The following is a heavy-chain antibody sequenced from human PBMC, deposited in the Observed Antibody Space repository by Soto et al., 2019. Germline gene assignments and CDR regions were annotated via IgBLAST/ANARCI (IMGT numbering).Heavy chain of an antibody. V-gene: IGHV4-39*01. J-gene: IGHJ4*02. CDR3: ARGSWGYFHS. CDR2: IYYSGST. D-gene: IGHD3-16*01. Sequence: SETLCLTCTVTGDSISSRSYYWGWIRQPPGKGLEWLGSIYYSGSTYNNPSLRSRVSMSIDTSKDQFSLKLKYVAAADTATYSCARGSWGYFHSWGQGSLVTVSS. CDR1: GDSISSRSYY.